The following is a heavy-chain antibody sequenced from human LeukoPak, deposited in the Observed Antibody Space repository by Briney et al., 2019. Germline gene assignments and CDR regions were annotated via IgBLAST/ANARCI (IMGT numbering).Heavy chain of an antibody. CDR2: IYPGDSDT. J-gene: IGHJ3*02. D-gene: IGHD4-17*01. V-gene: IGHV5-51*01. CDR3: AGPYDYGGYRLHAFDI. CDR1: GYSFTSYW. Sequence: GESLKISCKGSGYSFTSYWIGWVRQMPGKGLEWMGIIYPGDSDTRYSPSFQGQVTISADKSISTAYLQWSSLKASDTAMYYCAGPYDYGGYRLHAFDIWGQGTMVTVSS.